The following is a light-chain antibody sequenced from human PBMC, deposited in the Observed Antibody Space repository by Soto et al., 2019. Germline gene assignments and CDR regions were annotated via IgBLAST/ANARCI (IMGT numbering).Light chain of an antibody. V-gene: IGLV2-14*01. CDR1: SSDVGGYNY. CDR3: SSYTSSSTRV. Sequence: QSALTQPASVSGSPGQSITISCTGTSSDVGGYNYVSWYQQHPGKAPKLMIYDVSNRPSGVSNRFSGSKSGNTASLTISGLQSEDEADYYCSSYTSSSTRVFGTGTKDTLL. J-gene: IGLJ1*01. CDR2: DVS.